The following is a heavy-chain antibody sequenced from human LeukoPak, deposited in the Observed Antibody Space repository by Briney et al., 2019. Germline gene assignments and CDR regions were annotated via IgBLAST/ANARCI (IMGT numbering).Heavy chain of an antibody. CDR2: IIPIFGTA. CDR1: GGTFSSYA. Sequence: GSSVKVSCKASGGTFSSYAISWVRQAPGQRLEWMGGIIPIFGTANYAQKFQGRVTITADESTSTAYMELSSLRSEDTAVYYCARDNRTTYCGGDCYSSPYYYYGMDVWGQGTTVTVSS. CDR3: ARDNRTTYCGGDCYSSPYYYYGMDV. J-gene: IGHJ6*02. V-gene: IGHV1-69*01. D-gene: IGHD2-21*02.